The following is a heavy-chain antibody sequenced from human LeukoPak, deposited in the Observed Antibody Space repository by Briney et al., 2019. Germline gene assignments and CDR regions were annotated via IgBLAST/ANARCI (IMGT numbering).Heavy chain of an antibody. V-gene: IGHV3-7*01. CDR3: ARREWLRHERTGYYAFDA. J-gene: IGHJ5*02. CDR2: INEDGSEA. Sequence: PGGSLRLSCAAPGFTFSRFWMSWVRQSPERGLEWVANINEDGSEAYYVDTVKGLFTISRDNPKNSVSLQMNSLRAEDTALYYCARREWLRHERTGYYAFDAWGQGTLVTVSS. D-gene: IGHD1-26*01. CDR1: GFTFSRFW.